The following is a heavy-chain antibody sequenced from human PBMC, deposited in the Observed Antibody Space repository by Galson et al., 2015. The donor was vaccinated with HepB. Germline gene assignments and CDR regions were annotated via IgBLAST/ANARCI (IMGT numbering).Heavy chain of an antibody. V-gene: IGHV3-74*01. CDR3: ARDETVLRHFDWLSN. CDR2: INRDGSST. D-gene: IGHD3-9*01. J-gene: IGHJ4*02. Sequence: SLRLSCAASGFTFSSYWMHWVRQAPGKGLVWVSRINRDGSSTTYADSVKGRFTVYRDNAKNTLYLQMNSLRAEDTAVYYCARDETVLRHFDWLSNWGQGTLVTVSS. CDR1: GFTFSSYW.